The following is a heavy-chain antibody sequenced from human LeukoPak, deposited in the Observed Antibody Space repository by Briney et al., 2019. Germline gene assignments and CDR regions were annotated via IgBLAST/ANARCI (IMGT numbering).Heavy chain of an antibody. J-gene: IGHJ4*02. Sequence: GGSLRLSCAASGSTFSSYGMHWVRQAPGKGLDWVAFIHHDGSNKYYADSVKGRFTISRDNSKNTLYLQMNSLRAEDTAVYYCAKEIWPTVTTPGWTYFDYWGQGALVTVSS. V-gene: IGHV3-30*02. CDR3: AKEIWPTVTTPGWTYFDY. CDR1: GSTFSSYG. CDR2: IHHDGSNK. D-gene: IGHD4-17*01.